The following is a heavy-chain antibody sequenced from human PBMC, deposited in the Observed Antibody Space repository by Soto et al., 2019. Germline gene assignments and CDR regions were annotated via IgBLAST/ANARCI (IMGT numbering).Heavy chain of an antibody. CDR1: GYSFTSYW. V-gene: IGHV5-51*01. CDR3: ARHGGNSIYYYYYGMDV. Sequence: GESLKISCKGSGYSFTSYWIGWVRQMPGKGLEWRGIIYPGDSDTRYSPSFQGQVTIPADKSISTAYLQWSSLKASDTAMYYCARHGGNSIYYYYYGMDVWGQGTTVTVSS. J-gene: IGHJ6*02. D-gene: IGHD4-4*01. CDR2: IYPGDSDT.